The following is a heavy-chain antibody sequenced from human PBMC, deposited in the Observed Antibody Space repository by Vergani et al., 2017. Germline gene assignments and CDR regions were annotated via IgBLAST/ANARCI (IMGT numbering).Heavy chain of an antibody. J-gene: IGHJ4*02. V-gene: IGHV4-39*07. Sequence: QLQLQESGPGLVKPSETLSLTCTVSGGSISSSSYYWGWIRQPPGKGLEWIGSIYYSGSTYYNPSLKSRVTISVDTSKNQFSLKLSSVTAADTAVYYCARADSSSWQTQYYFDYWGQGTLVTVSS. CDR3: ARADSSSWQTQYYFDY. D-gene: IGHD6-13*01. CDR1: GGSISSSSYY. CDR2: IYYSGST.